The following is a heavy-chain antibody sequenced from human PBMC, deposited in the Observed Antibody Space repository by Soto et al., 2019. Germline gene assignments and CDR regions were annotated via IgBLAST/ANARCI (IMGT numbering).Heavy chain of an antibody. CDR1: GGSISSGGYY. D-gene: IGHD6-19*01. J-gene: IGHJ4*02. CDR3: ARDRNSSGWVAY. CDR2: IYYSGST. V-gene: IGHV4-31*03. Sequence: SETLSLTCTVSGGSISSGGYYWSWIRQHPGKGLEWIGYIYYSGSTYYNPSLKSRVTISVDTSKNQFSLKLSSVTAADTAVYYCARDRNSSGWVAYWGQGSLVTVSA.